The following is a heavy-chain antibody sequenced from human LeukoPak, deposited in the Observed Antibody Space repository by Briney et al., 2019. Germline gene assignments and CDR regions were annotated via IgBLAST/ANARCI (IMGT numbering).Heavy chain of an antibody. CDR2: IYYSGST. CDR1: GGSISSYY. CDR3: ARSQIHTGYGSSWSWFDP. J-gene: IGHJ5*02. D-gene: IGHD6-13*01. Sequence: PSETLSLTCTVSGGSISSYYWSWIRQPPGKGLEWIGYIYYSGSTNYNPSLKSRVTISVDTSKNQFSLKLSSVTAADTAVYYCARSQIHTGYGSSWSWFDPWGQGTLVTVSS. V-gene: IGHV4-59*08.